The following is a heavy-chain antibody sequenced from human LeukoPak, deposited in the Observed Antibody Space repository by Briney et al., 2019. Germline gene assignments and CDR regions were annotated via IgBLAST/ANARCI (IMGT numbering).Heavy chain of an antibody. CDR1: GFTFSSYS. CDR3: AITYYGDDRDFDY. Sequence: GGSLRLSCAASGFTFSSYSMNWARQAPGKGLEWVSSISSSSSYIYYADSVKGRFTISRDNAKNSLYLQMNSLRAEDTAAYYCAITYYGDDRDFDYWGQGTLVTVSS. CDR2: ISSSSSYI. J-gene: IGHJ4*02. D-gene: IGHD4-17*01. V-gene: IGHV3-21*01.